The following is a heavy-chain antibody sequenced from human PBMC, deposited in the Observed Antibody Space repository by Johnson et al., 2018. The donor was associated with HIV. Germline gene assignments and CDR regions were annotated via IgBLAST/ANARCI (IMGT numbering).Heavy chain of an antibody. CDR1: GFTVSSNY. CDR2: IYSGGTT. J-gene: IGHJ3*02. CDR3: AKDGDYDICPLGDACDI. Sequence: VQLVESGGDLVQPGGSLRLSCAASGFTVSSNYMSWVRQAPGEGLEWVSIIYSGGTTYYAESVKGRFVISRDNSKNTLYLQMNSLRAEDPAVYYCAKDGDYDICPLGDACDIWGQGTMVTVSS. V-gene: IGHV3-66*01. D-gene: IGHD3-9*01.